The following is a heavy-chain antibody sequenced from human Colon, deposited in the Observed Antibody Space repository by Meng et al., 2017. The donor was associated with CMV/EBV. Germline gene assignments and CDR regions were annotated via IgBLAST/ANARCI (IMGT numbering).Heavy chain of an antibody. J-gene: IGHJ4*02. CDR3: AKYCSSGACLDY. Sequence: SCAASGFTFSDYWMHWVRQAPGKGLVWVSRIKYDGRSTTYADSVKGRFTISRDNAQNIVYLQMNSLRAEDTAVYYCAKYCSSGACLDYWGQGTLVTVSS. D-gene: IGHD2-2*01. CDR2: IKYDGRST. V-gene: IGHV3-74*03. CDR1: GFTFSDYW.